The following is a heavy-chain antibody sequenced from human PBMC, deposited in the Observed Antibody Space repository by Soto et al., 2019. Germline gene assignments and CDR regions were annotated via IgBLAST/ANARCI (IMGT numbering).Heavy chain of an antibody. J-gene: IGHJ6*02. CDR1: GYTLTELS. CDR2: INPSGGST. Sequence: ASVKVSCKVSGYTLTELSMHWVRQAPGQGLEWMGIINPSGGSTSYAQKFQGRVTMTRDTSTSTVYMELSSLRSEDTAVYYCASDTQGIAVDHSYYYGMDVWGQGTTVTVSS. D-gene: IGHD6-19*01. V-gene: IGHV1-46*01. CDR3: ASDTQGIAVDHSYYYGMDV.